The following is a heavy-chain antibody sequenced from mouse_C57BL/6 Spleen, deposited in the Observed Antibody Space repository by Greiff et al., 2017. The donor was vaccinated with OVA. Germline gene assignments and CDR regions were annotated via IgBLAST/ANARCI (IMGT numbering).Heavy chain of an antibody. CDR2: IRLKSDNYAT. J-gene: IGHJ1*03. Sequence: EVKVEESGGGLVQPGGSMKLSCVASGFTFSDYWMNWVRQSPEKGLEWVAQIRLKSDNYATHYAESVKGRFTISRDDYKSSVYLQMNNLRAEDTGIYYCTGIYYYGSSGYFDVWGTGTTVTVSS. V-gene: IGHV6-3*01. CDR1: GFTFSDYW. CDR3: TGIYYYGSSGYFDV. D-gene: IGHD1-1*01.